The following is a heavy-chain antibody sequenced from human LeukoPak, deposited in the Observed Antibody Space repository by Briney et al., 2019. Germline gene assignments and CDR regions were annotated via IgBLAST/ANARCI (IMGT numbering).Heavy chain of an antibody. CDR3: ARGRFGAFDY. J-gene: IGHJ4*02. V-gene: IGHV4-61*01. CDR2: IYYSGST. D-gene: IGHD3-10*01. CDR1: GGSVSSGSYY. Sequence: SETLSLTCTVSGGSVSSGSYYWSWIRQPPGKGLEWIGYIYYSGSTNYNPSLKSRVTISVDTSKNQFSLKLSSVTAEDTAVYYCARGRFGAFDYWGQGTLVTVSS.